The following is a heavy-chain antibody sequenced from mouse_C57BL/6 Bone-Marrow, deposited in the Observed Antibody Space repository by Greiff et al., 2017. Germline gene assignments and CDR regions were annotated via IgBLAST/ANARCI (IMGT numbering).Heavy chain of an antibody. D-gene: IGHD1-1*01. CDR1: GYTFTSYW. CDR2: IDPSDSYT. Sequence: QVELQQPGAELVMPGASVKLSCKASGYTFTSYWMHWVKQRPGQGLAWIGEIDPSDSYTNYNQKFKGKSTLTVDKSSSTAYMQLSSLTSEDSAVYYCARGGYYGSPYWYFDVWGTGTTVTVSS. J-gene: IGHJ1*03. CDR3: ARGGYYGSPYWYFDV. V-gene: IGHV1-69*01.